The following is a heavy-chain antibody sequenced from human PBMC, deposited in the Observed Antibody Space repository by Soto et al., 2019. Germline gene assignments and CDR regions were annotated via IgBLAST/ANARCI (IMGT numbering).Heavy chain of an antibody. Sequence: GASVKVSCKTSGFTFTNSAVEWVRQARGQRLEWIGWIVVGSDNTNYAQKFQDRVTITRDLSTHTIYMDFRSLKSEDTAVYYCAASPSFCQHYYYAAMDVRGQGTTVTVSS. CDR2: IVVGSDNT. CDR3: AASPSFCQHYYYAAMDV. V-gene: IGHV1-58*01. D-gene: IGHD2-2*01. J-gene: IGHJ6*02. CDR1: GFTFTNSA.